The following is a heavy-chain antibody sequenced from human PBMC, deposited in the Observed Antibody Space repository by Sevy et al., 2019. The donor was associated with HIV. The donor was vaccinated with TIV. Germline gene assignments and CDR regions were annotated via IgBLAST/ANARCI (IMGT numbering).Heavy chain of an antibody. CDR2: ISSSSTI. CDR3: ARDQRRIAVVDY. J-gene: IGHJ4*02. CDR1: GFTFSSYS. Sequence: GGSLRLSCAASGFTFSSYSMNWVRQAPGKGLEWVSYISSSSTIYYADSVKGRFTISRDNAKNSLYLQMNSLRDEDTAVYYCARDQRRIAVVDYWGQGTVVTVSS. V-gene: IGHV3-48*02. D-gene: IGHD6-19*01.